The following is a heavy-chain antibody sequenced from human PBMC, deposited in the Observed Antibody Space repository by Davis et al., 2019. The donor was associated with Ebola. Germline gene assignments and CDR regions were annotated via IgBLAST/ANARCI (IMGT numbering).Heavy chain of an antibody. CDR2: INHSGST. CDR3: ARVRRDGYNQLFYYYYGMDV. D-gene: IGHD5-24*01. Sequence: MPSETLSLTCTVSGGSISSSSYYWGWIRQPPGKGLEWIGEINHSGSTNYNPSLKSRVTISVDTSKNQFSLKLSSVTAADTAVYYCARVRRDGYNQLFYYYYGMDVWGKGTTVTVSS. J-gene: IGHJ6*04. CDR1: GGSISSSSYY. V-gene: IGHV4-39*07.